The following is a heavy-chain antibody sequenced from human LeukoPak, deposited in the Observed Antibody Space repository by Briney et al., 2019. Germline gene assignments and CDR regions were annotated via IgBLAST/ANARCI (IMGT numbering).Heavy chain of an antibody. J-gene: IGHJ4*02. CDR3: ANQNGYIGDY. V-gene: IGHV3-30*02. CDR2: IRYDGSNK. D-gene: IGHD6-13*01. CDR1: GFTFSSYG. Sequence: PGGSLRLSCAASGFTFSSYGMHWVRQAPGKGLEWVAFIRYDGSNKYYADSVKGRFTISRDNSKNTLYLQMNSPRAEDTAVYYCANQNGYIGDYWGQGTLVTVSS.